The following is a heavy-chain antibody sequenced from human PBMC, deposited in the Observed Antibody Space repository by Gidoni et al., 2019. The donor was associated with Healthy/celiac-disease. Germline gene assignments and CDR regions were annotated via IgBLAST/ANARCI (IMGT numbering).Heavy chain of an antibody. CDR1: GFTFSSYE. V-gene: IGHV3-48*03. D-gene: IGHD3-22*01. J-gene: IGHJ4*02. CDR2: ISSSGSTI. Sequence: EVQLVAAGGGLVQPGGSLRRSCPASGFTFSSYEMNWVRQAPGKGLGWVSYISSSGSTIYYADSVKGRFTISRDNAKNSLYLQMNSLRAEDTAVYYCATSYDSSVDWGQGTLVTVSS. CDR3: ATSYDSSVD.